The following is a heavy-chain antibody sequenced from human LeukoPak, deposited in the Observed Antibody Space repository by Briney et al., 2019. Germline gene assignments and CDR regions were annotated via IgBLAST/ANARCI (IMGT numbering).Heavy chain of an antibody. V-gene: IGHV3-7*01. J-gene: IGHJ4*02. CDR3: ARLHYYGSGSFLDY. CDR1: GFTFSSYW. D-gene: IGHD3-10*01. CDR2: IKQDGSEK. Sequence: GGSLRLSCAASGFTFSSYWMSWVRQAPGKGLEWVANIKQDGSEKYYVDSVKGRFTISRDNAKNSLYLQMNSLRAEDTAVYYCARLHYYGSGSFLDYWGQGTLVTVSS.